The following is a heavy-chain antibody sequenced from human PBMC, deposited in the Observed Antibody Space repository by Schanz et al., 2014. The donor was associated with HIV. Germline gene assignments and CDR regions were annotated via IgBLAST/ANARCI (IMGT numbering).Heavy chain of an antibody. D-gene: IGHD3-9*01. V-gene: IGHV1-18*01. CDR3: ARKQQLTXXISP. CDR2: INTYYSTP. J-gene: IGHJ5*02. CDR1: GYTFSNKH. Sequence: HLVQSGTEVKKPGASVKVSCEASGYTFSNKHIVWVRQAPGQRLQWVAWINTYYSTPHYAQRLQGRVTMTRDKSTSTVYMEMRSLRSDDTAVYYCARKQQLTXXISPWAQGTLVTVSS.